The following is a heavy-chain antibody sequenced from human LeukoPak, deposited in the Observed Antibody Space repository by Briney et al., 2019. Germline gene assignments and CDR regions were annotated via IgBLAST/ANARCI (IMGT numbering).Heavy chain of an antibody. D-gene: IGHD3-16*01. J-gene: IGHJ4*02. CDR1: GDSVSSNSAA. CDR2: TYYRSRWYY. V-gene: IGHV6-1*01. CDR3: ARVPLTPTYASPAYYFDY. Sequence: SQTLSLTCAISGDSVSSNSAAWNWIRQSPSRGLEWLGRTYYRSRWYYDYAVSVKSRITINPDTSKNQFALQLNSVTPEDTAVYYCARVPLTPTYASPAYYFDYWGRGTLVTVSS.